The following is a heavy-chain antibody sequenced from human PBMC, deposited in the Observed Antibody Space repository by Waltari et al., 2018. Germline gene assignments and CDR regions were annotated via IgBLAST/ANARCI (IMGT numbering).Heavy chain of an antibody. CDR3: STRSFGVVNAFDI. D-gene: IGHD3-3*01. CDR2: IEPEEGET. CDR1: AHTFTDSY. V-gene: IGHV1-69-2*01. Sequence: EVQLIQSGAEVKKPGATVKISCKASAHTFTDSYIHWVQQAPGKGLAWMGLIEPEEGETVNAENFQGRVTITADRSTDTVYMELSSVRSEDTAVYYCSTRSFGVVNAFDIWGQGTMVIVSS. J-gene: IGHJ3*02.